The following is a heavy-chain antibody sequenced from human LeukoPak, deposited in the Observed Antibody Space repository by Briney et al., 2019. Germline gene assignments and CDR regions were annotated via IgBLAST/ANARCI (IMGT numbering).Heavy chain of an antibody. CDR1: GGSMSSYY. CDR3: ARLGYYDSSGYYISVDAFDI. CDR2: IYYSGST. J-gene: IGHJ3*02. Sequence: SETLSLTCTVSGGSMSSYYWSWIRQPPGKGLEWIGSIYYSGSTYYNPSLKSRVTISVDASKNQFSLKLSSVTAADTAVYYCARLGYYDSSGYYISVDAFDIWGQGTMVTVSS. D-gene: IGHD3-22*01. V-gene: IGHV4-59*05.